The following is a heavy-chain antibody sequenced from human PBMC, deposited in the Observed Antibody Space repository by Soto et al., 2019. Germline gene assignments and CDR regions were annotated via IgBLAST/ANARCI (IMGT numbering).Heavy chain of an antibody. J-gene: IGHJ4*02. CDR3: VREGSGYYDILTGSPRFCFDY. V-gene: IGHV5-51*01. CDR1: GYSFTGYW. D-gene: IGHD3-9*01. CDR2: ISPRDSET. Sequence: GESLKISCKGSGYSFTGYWVGWVRQMPGKDLEWMGIISPRDSETRYSPSFQGQVTISVDKSISTAYLQWSSLKASDTAMYYCVREGSGYYDILTGSPRFCFDYWGQGALVTVSS.